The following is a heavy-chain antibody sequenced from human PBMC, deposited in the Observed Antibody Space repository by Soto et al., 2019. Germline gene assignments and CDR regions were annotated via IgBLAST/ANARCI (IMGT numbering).Heavy chain of an antibody. CDR3: RVAGTTFDY. J-gene: IGHJ4*02. CDR1: GFTFSSYG. D-gene: IGHD6-19*01. CDR2: ISYDGSNK. V-gene: IGHV3-30*03. Sequence: PGGSLRLSCAASGFTFSSYGMHWVRQAPGKGLEWVAVISYDGSNKYYADSVQGRFTISRDNSKNTLYLQMNSLKAEDTAVYYCRVAGTTFDYWGQGTLVTVSS.